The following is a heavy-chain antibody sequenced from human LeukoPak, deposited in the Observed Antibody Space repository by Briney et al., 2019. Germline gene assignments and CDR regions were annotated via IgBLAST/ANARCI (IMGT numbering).Heavy chain of an antibody. CDR3: VRDALATCSSTSCSLMTWFDP. CDR2: ISRSGLTI. J-gene: IGHJ5*02. V-gene: IGHV3-48*01. D-gene: IGHD2-2*01. Sequence: PGGSLRLSCAVSGCDFNDYNMNWVRQPPGKGLEWLSYISRSGLTIYYADSVKGRFTISRDDAQRSLYLQMNSLRAEDTAVYFCVRDALATCSSTSCSLMTWFDPWGQGTLVTVSS. CDR1: GCDFNDYN.